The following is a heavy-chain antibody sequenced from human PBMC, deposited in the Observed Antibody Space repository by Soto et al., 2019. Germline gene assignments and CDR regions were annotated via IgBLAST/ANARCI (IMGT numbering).Heavy chain of an antibody. CDR3: AKGRGGSGSLTPRVAF. V-gene: IGHV3-23*01. Sequence: EVQLLESGGGLVQPGGSLRLSCAASGFTFNNYAMTWVRQAPGKGLEWVSAISGGGDTTSYADSAKGRFTVSRDGSKNTLYLQMSSLRAEDTALYYCAKGRGGSGSLTPRVAFWGQGTLVTVSS. J-gene: IGHJ4*02. CDR1: GFTFNNYA. D-gene: IGHD3-10*01. CDR2: ISGGGDTT.